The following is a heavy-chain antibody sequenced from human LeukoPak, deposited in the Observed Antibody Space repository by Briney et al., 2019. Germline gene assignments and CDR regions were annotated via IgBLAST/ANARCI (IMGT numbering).Heavy chain of an antibody. CDR2: IQDSGNT. V-gene: IGHV4-59*01. J-gene: IGHJ6*02. CDR3: ARGRTTVTIYYGMDV. D-gene: IGHD4-17*01. Sequence: SETLSLTCAVYGGSFSGYYWSWIRQAPGKGLEWIGYIQDSGNTNYNPSLKSRITISLDTSNNQFSLKLSSVTAADTAVYYCARGRTTVTIYYGMDVWGQGTTVTVSS. CDR1: GGSFSGYY.